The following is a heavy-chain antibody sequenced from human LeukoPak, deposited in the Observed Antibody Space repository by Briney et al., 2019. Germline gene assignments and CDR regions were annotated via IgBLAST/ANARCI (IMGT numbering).Heavy chain of an antibody. CDR1: GYSVSSGYY. D-gene: IGHD3-22*01. Sequence: SETLSLTCTVSGYSVSSGYYWGWIRQPPGKGLEWIGSIYHSGSTYYNPSLKSRVTISVDTSKNQFSLRLKSMTAADTAVYYCASWTYDYGSSSSPELSWGQGTLVTVFS. CDR2: IYHSGST. J-gene: IGHJ5*02. V-gene: IGHV4-38-2*02. CDR3: ASWTYDYGSSSSPELS.